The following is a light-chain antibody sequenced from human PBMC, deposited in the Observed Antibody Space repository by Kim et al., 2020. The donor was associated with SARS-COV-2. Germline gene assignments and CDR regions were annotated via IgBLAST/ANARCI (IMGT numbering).Light chain of an antibody. CDR2: GNS. CDR1: SSNIGAGYD. V-gene: IGLV1-40*01. CDR3: QSYDSSLSAVV. J-gene: IGLJ2*01. Sequence: QSVLTQPPSVSGAPGQRVTISCTGSSSNIGAGYDVHWYQQSPGTAPKLLVYGNSNRPSGVPDRFSGSKSGTSASLAITGLQAEDEADCYCQSYDSSLSAVVFGGGTQLTVL.